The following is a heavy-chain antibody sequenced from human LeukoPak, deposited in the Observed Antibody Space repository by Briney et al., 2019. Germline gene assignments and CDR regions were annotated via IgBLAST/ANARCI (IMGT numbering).Heavy chain of an antibody. CDR3: ARTGLLRYFDWLPDY. Sequence: HAGGSLRLSCAASGFTFDDYAMHWVRQAPGKGLEWVAVIWYDGSNKYYADSVKGRFTISRDNSKNTLYLQMNSLRAEDTAVYYCARTGLLRYFDWLPDYWGQGTLVTVSS. V-gene: IGHV3-33*08. D-gene: IGHD3-9*01. CDR1: GFTFDDYA. CDR2: IWYDGSNK. J-gene: IGHJ4*02.